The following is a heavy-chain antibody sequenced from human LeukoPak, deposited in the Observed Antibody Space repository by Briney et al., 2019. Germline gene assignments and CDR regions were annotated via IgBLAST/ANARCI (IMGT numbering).Heavy chain of an antibody. V-gene: IGHV4-34*01. Sequence: SETLCLTCAVYGGSFSGYYWSWIRQPPGKGLEWIGEINHSGSTNYNPSLKSRVTISVDTSKNQFSLKLSSVTAADTAVYYCARGPYCSGGSCYYYYYYYMDVWGKGTTVTVSS. CDR2: INHSGST. J-gene: IGHJ6*03. CDR1: GGSFSGYY. CDR3: ARGPYCSGGSCYYYYYYYMDV. D-gene: IGHD2-15*01.